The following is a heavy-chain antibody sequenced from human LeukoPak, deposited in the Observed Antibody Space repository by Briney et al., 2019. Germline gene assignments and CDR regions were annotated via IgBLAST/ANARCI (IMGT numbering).Heavy chain of an antibody. J-gene: IGHJ6*03. CDR3: ARGEQLRYFDWLFSGGSYYYYYMDV. CDR1: GFTFTSSA. Sequence: SVKVSCKASGFTFTSSAMQWVRQARGQRLEWIGWIVVGSGNTNYAQKFQERVTITRDMSTSTAYMELSSLRSEDTAVYYCARGEQLRYFDWLFSGGSYYYYYMDVWGKGTTVTISS. D-gene: IGHD3-9*01. V-gene: IGHV1-58*02. CDR2: IVVGSGNT.